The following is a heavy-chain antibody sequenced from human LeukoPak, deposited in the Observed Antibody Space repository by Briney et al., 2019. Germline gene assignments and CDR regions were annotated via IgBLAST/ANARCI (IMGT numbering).Heavy chain of an antibody. CDR1: GFTFSSYG. J-gene: IGHJ4*02. D-gene: IGHD4-23*01. CDR2: ISYDGSNK. V-gene: IGHV3-30*18. Sequence: GGSLRLSCAASGFTFSSYGMHWVRQAPGKGLEWVAVISYDGSNKYYADSVKGRFTISRDNSKNTLYLQMNSLRAEDTAVYYCAKPRKRVVTVDFDYWGQGTLVTVSS. CDR3: AKPRKRVVTVDFDY.